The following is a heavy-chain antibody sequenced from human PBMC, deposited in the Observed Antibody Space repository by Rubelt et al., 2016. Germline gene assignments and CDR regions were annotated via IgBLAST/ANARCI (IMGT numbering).Heavy chain of an antibody. J-gene: IGHJ4*02. CDR2: INAGTGNT. CDR3: ARPWTGDLYYFDY. V-gene: IGHV1-3*01. Sequence: QSGAEVKKPGASVKVSCKASGYTFTSYAMHWVRQAPGQRLEWMGWINAGTGNTKYSQKFQGRVTMTRDTSTSTVYMELSSMRSEDTAVYYCARPWTGDLYYFDYWGQGTLVTVSS. CDR1: GYTFTSYA. D-gene: IGHD3/OR15-3a*01.